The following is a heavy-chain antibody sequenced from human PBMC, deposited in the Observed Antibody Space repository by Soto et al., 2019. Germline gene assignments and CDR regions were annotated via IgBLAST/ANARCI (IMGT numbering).Heavy chain of an antibody. CDR2: IFYSGST. D-gene: IGHD6-13*01. J-gene: IGHJ4*02. V-gene: IGHV4-30-4*01. CDR1: GGSISSGDSY. CDR3: AREAIGQHTPVAHLDY. Sequence: KPSETLSLTCTVSGGSISSGDSYWSWVRQPPGKGLEWIGYIFYSGSTFYNPSLKSRVTITVDTSKNQFSLKLSSVTAADTAVYYCAREAIGQHTPVAHLDYWGQGTLVTVSS.